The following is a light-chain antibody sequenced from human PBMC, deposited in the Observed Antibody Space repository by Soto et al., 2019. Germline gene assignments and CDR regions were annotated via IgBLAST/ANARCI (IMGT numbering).Light chain of an antibody. J-gene: IGKJ2*01. CDR3: QQSSGT. CDR2: DAS. CDR1: QSVSSY. Sequence: EIVLTQSPATLSLSPGERATLSCRASQSVSSYLAWYQQKPGQAPRLLIYDASNRATGIPARFSGSGSGTDFTLTISSLEPEDFAVYYCQQSSGTFGQGTKREIK. V-gene: IGKV3-11*01.